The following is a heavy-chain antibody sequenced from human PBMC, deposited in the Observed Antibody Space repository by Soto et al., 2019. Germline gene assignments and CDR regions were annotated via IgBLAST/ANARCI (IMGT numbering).Heavy chain of an antibody. CDR1: GGSISSYY. V-gene: IGHV4-4*07. Sequence: SETLSLTCTVSGGSISSYYWSWIRQPAGKGLEWIGRIYTSGSTDYNPSLKSRVTMSVDTSKNQFSLKLSSVTAADTAVYYCAREMALLWFGELSNNYYYGMDVWGQGTTVTVSS. CDR3: AREMALLWFGELSNNYYYGMDV. D-gene: IGHD3-10*01. J-gene: IGHJ6*02. CDR2: IYTSGST.